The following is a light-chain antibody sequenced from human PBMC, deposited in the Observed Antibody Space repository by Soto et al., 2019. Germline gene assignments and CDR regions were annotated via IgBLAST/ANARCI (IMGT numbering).Light chain of an antibody. V-gene: IGKV3-20*01. CDR2: GAS. Sequence: DILLTQSPGTLSLSPGERATLSCRARQSVSSSYLAWYQQRPGQAPRLLIYGASSRATGIPDRFSGSGSGTDFTLTISRLEPEDFAVYYWQQYGSSPWTFGQGTKLEIK. CDR1: QSVSSSY. J-gene: IGKJ1*01. CDR3: QQYGSSPWT.